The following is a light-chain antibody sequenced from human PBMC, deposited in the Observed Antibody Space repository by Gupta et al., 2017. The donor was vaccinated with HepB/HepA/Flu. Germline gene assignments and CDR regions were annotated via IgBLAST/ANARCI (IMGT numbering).Light chain of an antibody. CDR1: QTINTW. J-gene: IGKJ1*01. CDR2: KAS. Sequence: DIQMTQSPSTLSASVGDRVTITCRASQTINTWLAWFQQKPGKAPNLLIYKASTLESGVPSRFSGSGSGTEFTLTIGSLQPDDFATYYCRHKNNSPWTFGQGTKVEI. V-gene: IGKV1-5*03. CDR3: RHKNNSPWT.